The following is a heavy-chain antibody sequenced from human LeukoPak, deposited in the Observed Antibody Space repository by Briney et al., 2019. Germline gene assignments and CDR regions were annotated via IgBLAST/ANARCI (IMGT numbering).Heavy chain of an antibody. V-gene: IGHV3-53*01. CDR1: GFTVSSNY. CDR3: ARGSSKRVPDC. J-gene: IGHJ4*02. CDR2: IYSGGGT. D-gene: IGHD2-15*01. Sequence: GGSLRLSCAASGFTVSSNYMTWVRQAPGKGLEWVSVIYSGGGTYYADSVKGRFTVSRDNSKNTLYLQMNNLRAEDTAVYYCARGSSKRVPDCWGQGTLVTVSS.